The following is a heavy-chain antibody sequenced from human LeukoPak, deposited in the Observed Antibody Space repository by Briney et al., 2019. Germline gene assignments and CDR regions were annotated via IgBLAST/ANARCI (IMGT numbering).Heavy chain of an antibody. CDR3: ARSQYYDFWSGYYLNWFDP. V-gene: IGHV1-2*02. CDR2: INPNSGGT. J-gene: IGHJ5*02. Sequence: ASVKVSCKASGYTFTGYYMHWVRQAPGQGLEWMGWINPNSGGTNYAQKFQGRVTMTRDTSISTAYMELSRLRSGDTAVYYCARSQYYDFWSGYYLNWFDPWGQGTLVTVSS. D-gene: IGHD3-3*01. CDR1: GYTFTGYY.